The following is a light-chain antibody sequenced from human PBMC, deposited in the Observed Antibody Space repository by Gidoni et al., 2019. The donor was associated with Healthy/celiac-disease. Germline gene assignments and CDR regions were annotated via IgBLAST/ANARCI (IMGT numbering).Light chain of an antibody. CDR2: GAS. CDR1: QSVSSN. V-gene: IGKV3-15*01. J-gene: IGKJ1*01. Sequence: EIVMTQSPATLSVSPGERSTLSCRASQSVSSNLAWYQQKPGQAPRLLIDGASTRATGSPARFSGSGSGTEFTLTIRSLQSEDFAVYYCQQYNNWPRTFGQGTKVEIK. CDR3: QQYNNWPRT.